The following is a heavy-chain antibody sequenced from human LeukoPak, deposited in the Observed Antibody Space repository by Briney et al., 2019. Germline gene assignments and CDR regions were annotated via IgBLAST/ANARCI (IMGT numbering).Heavy chain of an antibody. CDR3: AREFSRYCSSTSCYPGLWFGEDFHFDY. J-gene: IGHJ4*02. Sequence: SVKVSCKASGGTFSSYAISWVRQAPGQGLEWMGGIIPIFGTANYAQKFQGRVTITADESTSTAYMELSSLRSEDTAVYYCAREFSRYCSSTSCYPGLWFGEDFHFDYWGQGTLVTVSS. CDR1: GGTFSSYA. CDR2: IIPIFGTA. V-gene: IGHV1-69*01. D-gene: IGHD2-2*01.